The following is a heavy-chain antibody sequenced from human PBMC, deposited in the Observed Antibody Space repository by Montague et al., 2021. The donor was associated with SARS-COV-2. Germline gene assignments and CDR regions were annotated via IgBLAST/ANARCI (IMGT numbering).Heavy chain of an antibody. CDR3: ERYYEGYWDV. CDR1: GVAISYGD. CDR2: SFENWDT. D-gene: IGHD3-16*01. Sequence: SETLSLTCTVSGVAISYGDWSWIWQPPGKGLELIVTSFENWDTDHNPYLKSRVTVSEDTSQNQFSLRLSSVAAADTARYYCERYYEGYWDVWGQGTTVTVSS. J-gene: IGHJ6*02. V-gene: IGHV4-4*09.